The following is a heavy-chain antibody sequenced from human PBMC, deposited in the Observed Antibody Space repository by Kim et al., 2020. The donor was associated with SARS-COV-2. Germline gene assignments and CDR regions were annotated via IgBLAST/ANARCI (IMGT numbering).Heavy chain of an antibody. J-gene: IGHJ4*02. Sequence: VDSVKGRFTISRDNAKNSLYLQMNSLRAEDTAVYYCARNARVIAARHIVYWGQGTLVTVSS. CDR3: ARNARVIAARHIVY. D-gene: IGHD6-6*01. V-gene: IGHV3-7*01.